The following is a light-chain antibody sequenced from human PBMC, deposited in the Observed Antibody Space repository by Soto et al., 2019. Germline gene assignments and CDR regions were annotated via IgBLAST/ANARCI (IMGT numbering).Light chain of an antibody. J-gene: IGLJ3*02. Sequence: QSVLTQPPSVSGAPGQRVTISCTGSSSNIGAGYDVHWYQQLPGTAPKLLIYGNNNRPSGVPDRFSGSKSGTSASLAITGLQAEDAADYYCQSYDTSLSAVVFGGGTKVTVL. CDR3: QSYDTSLSAVV. V-gene: IGLV1-40*01. CDR1: SSNIGAGYD. CDR2: GNN.